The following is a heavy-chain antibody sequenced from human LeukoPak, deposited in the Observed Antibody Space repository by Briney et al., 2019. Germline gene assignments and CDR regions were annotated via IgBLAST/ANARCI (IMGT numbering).Heavy chain of an antibody. V-gene: IGHV3-66*01. J-gene: IGHJ4*02. D-gene: IGHD3-22*01. CDR1: GFTVSGNY. Sequence: GGSLRLSCAASGFTVSGNYMSWVRQAPGKGLEWVSVIYSGGSTYYADSVKGRFTISGDTSKNTLYLQMNSLRAEDTAVYYCAREIPTSYHDSSGFLDYWGQGTLVTVSS. CDR2: IYSGGST. CDR3: AREIPTSYHDSSGFLDY.